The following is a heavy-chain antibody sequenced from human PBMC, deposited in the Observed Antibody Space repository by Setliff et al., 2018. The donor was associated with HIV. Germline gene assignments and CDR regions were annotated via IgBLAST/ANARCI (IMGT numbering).Heavy chain of an antibody. CDR2: IFSSGST. Sequence: SETLSLTCTVSGDSISRYSWNWIRQSPGGGLEWIGFIFSSGSTKYNPSLQSRVTMSIDTSKNQFSLRLTSVTAADTAVSFCARLRITMIMMLNYFDYWGQGTLVTVSS. J-gene: IGHJ4*02. D-gene: IGHD3-22*01. V-gene: IGHV4-4*09. CDR1: GDSISRYS. CDR3: ARLRITMIMMLNYFDY.